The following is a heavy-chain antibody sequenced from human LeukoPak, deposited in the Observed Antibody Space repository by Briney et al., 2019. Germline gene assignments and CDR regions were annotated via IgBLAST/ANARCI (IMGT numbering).Heavy chain of an antibody. D-gene: IGHD3-9*01. J-gene: IGHJ4*02. V-gene: IGHV3-30*02. CDR2: IRYDGSNK. Sequence: GGSLRLSCAASGFTFSSYGMHWVRQAPGKGLEWVAFIRYDGSNKYYADSVKGRFTISRDNSKNTLYLHVNSLRAEDTAVYYCGGTYDILSEYYFDYWGQGTLVTVSS. CDR1: GFTFSSYG. CDR3: GGTYDILSEYYFDY.